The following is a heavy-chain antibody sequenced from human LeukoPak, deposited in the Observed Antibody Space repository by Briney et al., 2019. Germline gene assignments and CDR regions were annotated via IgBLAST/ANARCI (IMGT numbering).Heavy chain of an antibody. D-gene: IGHD2-15*01. CDR1: GGSISTFY. CDR3: ARVVGVVVDPNFDY. CDR2: IFTTGNT. V-gene: IGHV4-4*07. Sequence: SETLSLTCTVSGGSISTFYWSWIRQPAGKGLEWIGRIFTTGNTNYNPSLKSRVTMSVDTSKNQFSLKLSSVTAADTAMYYCARVVGVVVDPNFDYWGQGTLVTVSS. J-gene: IGHJ4*02.